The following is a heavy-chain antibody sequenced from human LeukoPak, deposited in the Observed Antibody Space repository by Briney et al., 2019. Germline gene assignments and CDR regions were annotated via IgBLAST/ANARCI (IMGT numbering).Heavy chain of an antibody. CDR2: INLKSGVA. D-gene: IGHD1-26*01. CDR3: ASFYSGSTIGN. J-gene: IGHJ4*02. Sequence: GASVKVSCKASGYTFTEYHMHWVRQAPGQGLEWMGWINLKSGVATYAQKFQGRVTMTRDTSISSAYMELSRLRSDDTAVYYCASFYSGSTIGNWGQGTLVTVSS. CDR1: GYTFTEYH. V-gene: IGHV1-2*02.